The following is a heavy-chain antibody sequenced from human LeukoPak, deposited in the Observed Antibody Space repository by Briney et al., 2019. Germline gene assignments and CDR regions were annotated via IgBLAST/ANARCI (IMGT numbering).Heavy chain of an antibody. CDR3: ARQLYGFDY. Sequence: SETLSLTCDVSGVSFSTYYWIWIRQSPEKGLEWIGEVNHSGYTNLNPSLKSRVTISVHTSKNQFSLKLSSVTAAHTAVYYCARQLYGFDYWGQGTLVTVSS. CDR1: GVSFSTYY. CDR2: VNHSGYT. D-gene: IGHD4-17*01. J-gene: IGHJ4*02. V-gene: IGHV4-34*01.